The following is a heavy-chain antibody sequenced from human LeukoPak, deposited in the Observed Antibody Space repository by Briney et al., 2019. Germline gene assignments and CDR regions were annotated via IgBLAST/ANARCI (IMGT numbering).Heavy chain of an antibody. J-gene: IGHJ4*02. Sequence: ESLSLTCTVSGYSISSGNYWGWIRQPPGKGLEWVSAISGSGGSTYYADSVKGRFTISRDNSQNTLFLQLNSLTDEDTAIYYCVRDLNRYGLDSWGQGTRVTVSS. CDR2: ISGSGGST. CDR1: GYSISSGN. CDR3: VRDLNRYGLDS. V-gene: IGHV3-23*01. D-gene: IGHD5-18*01.